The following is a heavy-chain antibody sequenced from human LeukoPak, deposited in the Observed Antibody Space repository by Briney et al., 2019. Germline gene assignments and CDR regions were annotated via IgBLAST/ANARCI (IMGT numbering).Heavy chain of an antibody. CDR1: GFTFSSYG. Sequence: GGSLRLSCAASGFTFSSYGMHWVRQAPGKGLEWVAVIWYDGGNKYYADSVKGRFTISRDNSKNTLYLQMNSLRAEDTAVYHCARDLRITIRMPYYFDYWGQGTLVTVSS. J-gene: IGHJ4*02. CDR3: ARDLRITIRMPYYFDY. CDR2: IWYDGGNK. V-gene: IGHV3-33*01. D-gene: IGHD3-10*01.